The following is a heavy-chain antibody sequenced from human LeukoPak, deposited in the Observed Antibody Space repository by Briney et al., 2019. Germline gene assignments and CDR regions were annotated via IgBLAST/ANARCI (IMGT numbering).Heavy chain of an antibody. CDR3: AKDPAQYYDSSGYYHTLGY. CDR2: INSDGSST. V-gene: IGHV3-74*01. J-gene: IGHJ4*02. Sequence: GGSLRLSCAASGFIFSSYWIHWVRQAPGKGLVWVSRINSDGSSTTYADSVKGRFTISRDNAKNTLFLQMNSLRAEDTAVYYCAKDPAQYYDSSGYYHTLGYWGQGTLVTVSS. D-gene: IGHD3-22*01. CDR1: GFIFSSYW.